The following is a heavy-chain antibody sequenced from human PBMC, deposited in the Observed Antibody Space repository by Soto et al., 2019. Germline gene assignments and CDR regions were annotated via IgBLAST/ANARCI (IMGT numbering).Heavy chain of an antibody. CDR2: IYYSGST. J-gene: IGHJ6*02. D-gene: IGHD3-3*01. CDR3: ARIRFLEWSDYYYGMDV. CDR1: GGSISRGVYY. Sequence: SETLSLTCTVSGGSISRGVYYWSWIRQHPGKGLEWIGYIYYSGSTYYNPSLKSRITISVDTSKNQFSLKLSSVTAADTAVYYCARIRFLEWSDYYYGMDVWGQGTTVTVSS. V-gene: IGHV4-31*03.